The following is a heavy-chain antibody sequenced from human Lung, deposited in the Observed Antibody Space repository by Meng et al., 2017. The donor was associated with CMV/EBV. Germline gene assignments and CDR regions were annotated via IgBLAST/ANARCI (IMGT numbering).Heavy chain of an antibody. Sequence: GESXKISCEGSGFTFSRNTMSWVRQAPGKGLEWVSTIVGGGGKTYYADFAKGRFTFSTDKSKTTLFLQMNSLRAEDTAIYYCAKSSISLKVGRFYYWREGXLVTVSS. CDR1: GFTFSRNT. J-gene: IGHJ4*01. V-gene: IGHV3-23*01. D-gene: IGHD6-6*01. CDR2: IVGGGGKT. CDR3: AKSSISLKVGRFYY.